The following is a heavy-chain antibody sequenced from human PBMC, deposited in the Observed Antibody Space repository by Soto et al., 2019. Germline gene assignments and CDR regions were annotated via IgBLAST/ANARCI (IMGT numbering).Heavy chain of an antibody. J-gene: IGHJ6*03. CDR2: INPNSGGT. CDR3: ARGTDALRFFSYYYMDV. CDR1: GYTFTGYY. D-gene: IGHD2-2*01. V-gene: IGHV1-2*04. Sequence: GASVKVSCKASGYTFTGYYMHWVRQAPGQGLEWMGWINPNSGGTNYAQKFQGWVTMTRDTSISTAYMELSRLRSDDTAVYYCARGTDALRFFSYYYMDVWGKGTTVTVSS.